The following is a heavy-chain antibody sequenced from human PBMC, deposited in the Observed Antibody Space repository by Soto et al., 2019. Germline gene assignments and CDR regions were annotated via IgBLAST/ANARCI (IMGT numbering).Heavy chain of an antibody. D-gene: IGHD1-26*01. V-gene: IGHV3-11*05. Sequence: QVQLVESGGGLVRPGGSLRLSCAASGFTFTDYYMGWIRQAPGKGLECVSYISGSSSDTNYADSVKGRFTISRDNAKNSLYLHMNSRRAEDTAVYYCARARGSYSFDYWGQGTLVTVSS. CDR2: ISGSSSDT. CDR1: GFTFTDYY. CDR3: ARARGSYSFDY. J-gene: IGHJ4*02.